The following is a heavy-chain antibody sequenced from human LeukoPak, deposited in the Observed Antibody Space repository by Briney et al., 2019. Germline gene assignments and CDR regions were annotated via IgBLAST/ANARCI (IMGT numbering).Heavy chain of an antibody. V-gene: IGHV1-69*04. Sequence: ASVKVSCKASGVPFSSYVFAWVRQAPGQGLEWTGRIIPFAGITNYVQKFQGRVTISADTSTSTTYMEVTSLTSEDTAIYYCAREGPGRPLDYWGQGTLVTVSS. CDR3: AREGPGRPLDY. CDR2: IIPFAGIT. J-gene: IGHJ4*02. D-gene: IGHD1-26*01. CDR1: GVPFSSYV.